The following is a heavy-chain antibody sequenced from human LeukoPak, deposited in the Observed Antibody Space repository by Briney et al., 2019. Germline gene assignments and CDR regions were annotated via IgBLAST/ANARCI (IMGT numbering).Heavy chain of an antibody. V-gene: IGHV4-4*02. J-gene: IGHJ4*02. D-gene: IGHD3-22*01. CDR3: ARGGHYYDSSGSLIDY. CDR1: GGSISSSNW. CDR2: IYHSGST. Sequence: SETLSLTCAVSGGSISSSNWWSWVRQPPGKGLEWIGEIYHSGSTNYNPSLKSRVTISVDTSKNQFSLKLSSVTAADTAVYYCARGGHYYDSSGSLIDYWGQGTLVTVSS.